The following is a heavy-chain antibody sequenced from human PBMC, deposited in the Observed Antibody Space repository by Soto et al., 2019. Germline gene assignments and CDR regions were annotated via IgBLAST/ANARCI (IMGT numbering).Heavy chain of an antibody. D-gene: IGHD3-10*01. Sequence: ASVKVSCKASGYTFTSYAMHWVRQAPGQRLEWMGWINAGNGNTKYSQKFQGRVTITRDTSASTAYMELSSLRSEDTAVCYCARGPFVVTMVRGVPYYFDYWGQGTLVTVSS. CDR3: ARGPFVVTMVRGVPYYFDY. J-gene: IGHJ4*02. CDR2: INAGNGNT. CDR1: GYTFTSYA. V-gene: IGHV1-3*01.